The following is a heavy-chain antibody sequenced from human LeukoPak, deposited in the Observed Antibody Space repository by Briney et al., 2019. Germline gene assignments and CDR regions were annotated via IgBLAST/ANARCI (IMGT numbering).Heavy chain of an antibody. J-gene: IGHJ5*02. CDR1: GYTFISYD. D-gene: IGHD3-9*01. Sequence: GASVKVSCKASGYTFISYDINWVRQATGQGLEWMGCMNPNSGNTGYAQKFQGRVTMTRNTSISTAYMELSSLRSEDTAVYYCARCDYDILTGYYLGCDWFDPWGQGTLVTVSS. CDR2: MNPNSGNT. V-gene: IGHV1-8*01. CDR3: ARCDYDILTGYYLGCDWFDP.